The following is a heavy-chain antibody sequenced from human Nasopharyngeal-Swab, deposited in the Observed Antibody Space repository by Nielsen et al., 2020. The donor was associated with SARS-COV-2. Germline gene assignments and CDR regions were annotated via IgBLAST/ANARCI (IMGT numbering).Heavy chain of an antibody. CDR1: GGSFSGYY. V-gene: IGHV4-34*01. D-gene: IGHD3-10*01. CDR3: ARRPVLLWFGELTRGMDV. Sequence: SETLSLTCAVYGGSFSGYYWSWIRQPPGKGLAWIGEIKHSGSTNYNPSLKSRVTISVDTSKNQFSLKLSSVTAADTAVYYCARRPVLLWFGELTRGMDVWGQWTTVTVSS. CDR2: IKHSGST. J-gene: IGHJ6*02.